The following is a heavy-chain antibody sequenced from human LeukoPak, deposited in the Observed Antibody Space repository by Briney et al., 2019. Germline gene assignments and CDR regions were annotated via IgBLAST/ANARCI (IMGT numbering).Heavy chain of an antibody. CDR3: AISITVSDNFDY. J-gene: IGHJ4*02. D-gene: IGHD6-19*01. CDR2: IYTSGST. CDR1: GGSISSYY. V-gene: IGHV4-4*07. Sequence: SETLSLTCTVSGGSISSYYWSWIRQPAGKGLEWIGRIYTSGSTNYNPSLKSRVTMSVDTSKNQFPLELSSVTAADTAVYYCAISITVSDNFDYWGQGTLVTVSS.